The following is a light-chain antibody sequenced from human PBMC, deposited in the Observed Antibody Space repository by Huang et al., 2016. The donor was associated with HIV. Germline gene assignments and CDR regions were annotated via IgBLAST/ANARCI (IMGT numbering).Light chain of an antibody. V-gene: IGKV2D-29*02. Sequence: DIVMTQTPLSLSVTPGQPASISFNSNQSLRHSDGKTYLHWFLLKPGQSPQLLFSEVSNRFSGVPDRFSGTGSGTNFTLKISRVRSEDLGLYYCMQSLEPATFGQGTKLEIK. CDR3: MQSLEPAT. CDR1: QSLRHSDGKTY. J-gene: IGKJ1*01. CDR2: EVS.